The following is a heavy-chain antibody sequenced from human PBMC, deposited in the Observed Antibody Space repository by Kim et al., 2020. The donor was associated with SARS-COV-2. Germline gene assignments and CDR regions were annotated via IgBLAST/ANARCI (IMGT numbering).Heavy chain of an antibody. Sequence: KGRFTISRDNSKNTLYLQMNSLRAEDTAVYYCATRARAMIVVSTRGGFDYWGQGTLVTVSS. V-gene: IGHV3-30*03. CDR3: ATRARAMIVVSTRGGFDY. J-gene: IGHJ4*02. D-gene: IGHD3-22*01.